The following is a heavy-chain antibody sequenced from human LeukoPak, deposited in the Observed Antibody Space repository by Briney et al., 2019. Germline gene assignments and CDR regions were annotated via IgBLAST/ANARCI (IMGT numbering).Heavy chain of an antibody. Sequence: GGSLRLSCAASGFTFSSYAMHWVHQAPGKGLEWVAVISYDGSNKYYADSVKGRFTISRDNSKNTLYLQMNSLRAEDTAVYYCARYSSPPGAFDIWGQGTMVTVSS. CDR3: ARYSSPPGAFDI. V-gene: IGHV3-30*04. CDR1: GFTFSSYA. D-gene: IGHD2-21*01. CDR2: ISYDGSNK. J-gene: IGHJ3*02.